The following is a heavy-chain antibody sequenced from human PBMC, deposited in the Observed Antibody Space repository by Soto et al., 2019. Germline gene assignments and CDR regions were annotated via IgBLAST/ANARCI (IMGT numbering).Heavy chain of an antibody. D-gene: IGHD3-10*01. Sequence: QVQLVQSGAEVKRPGSSVKVSCKASGDTFNFYSINWVRQAPGLGLEWMGRVNPIVSMSNYAQKFQGRVTMTADKSTRTAYREQSSLRSEDTPIYYCASIYGSGYRAFDYWGQGALVTVPS. CDR3: ASIYGSGYRAFDY. V-gene: IGHV1-69*02. CDR2: VNPIVSMS. CDR1: GDTFNFYS. J-gene: IGHJ4*02.